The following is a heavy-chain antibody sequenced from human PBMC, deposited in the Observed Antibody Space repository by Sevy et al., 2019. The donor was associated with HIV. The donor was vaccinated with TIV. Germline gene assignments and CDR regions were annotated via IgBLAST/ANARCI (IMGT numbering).Heavy chain of an antibody. D-gene: IGHD3-22*01. J-gene: IGHJ6*02. CDR3: ARDYPNNYYDSSGTNYYYGMDV. CDR2: IKQDGSEK. CDR1: GFTFSSYR. Sequence: GGSLRLSCAASGFTFSSYRMSWVRQAPGKGLEWVANIKQDGSEKYYVDSVKGRFTISRDNAKNSLYLQMNSLRAEDTAVYYCARDYPNNYYDSSGTNYYYGMDVWGQGTTVTVSS. V-gene: IGHV3-7*01.